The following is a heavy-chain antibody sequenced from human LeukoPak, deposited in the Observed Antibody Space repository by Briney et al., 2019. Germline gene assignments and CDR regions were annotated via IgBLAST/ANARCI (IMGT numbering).Heavy chain of an antibody. CDR1: GFTFSSYE. D-gene: IGHD6-13*01. J-gene: IGHJ4*02. Sequence: GGSLRLSCAASGFTFSSYEMNWVRQAPGKGLEWVSYISSSGSTIYYADSVKGRFTISRDNAKNSLYLQMNRLRAEDTAVYYCARGAGSSWIRSPRYFDYWGQGTLVTVSS. V-gene: IGHV3-48*03. CDR3: ARGAGSSWIRSPRYFDY. CDR2: ISSSGSTI.